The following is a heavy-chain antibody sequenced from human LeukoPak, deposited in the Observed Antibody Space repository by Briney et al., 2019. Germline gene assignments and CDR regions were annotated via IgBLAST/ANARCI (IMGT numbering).Heavy chain of an antibody. CDR1: GYTFTGYY. CDR2: INPNSGGT. Sequence: ASVKVSCKASGYTFTGYYTHWVRQAPGQGLEWMGWINPNSGGTNYAQKFQGWVTMTRDTSISTAYMELSRLRSDDTAVYYCARNANYYGSGSYYNWFDPWGQGTLVTVSS. J-gene: IGHJ5*02. CDR3: ARNANYYGSGSYYNWFDP. D-gene: IGHD3-10*01. V-gene: IGHV1-2*04.